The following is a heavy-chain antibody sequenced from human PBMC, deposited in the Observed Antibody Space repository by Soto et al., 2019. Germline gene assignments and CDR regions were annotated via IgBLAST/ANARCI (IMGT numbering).Heavy chain of an antibody. CDR3: ARVLGDDLLTGYSDVDTALGIFDF. CDR1: AGSINSGNYF. V-gene: IGHV4-30-4*01. J-gene: IGHJ4*02. CDR2: IYYSGNT. Sequence: QVQLQESGPGLVKPSQTLSLTCTVSAGSINSGNYFWSWIRQPPGKGLEWIGYIYYSGNTYYTPSLKSRVTISVDTSKNQFSLKLSSVTAADTAVYFCARVLGDDLLTGYSDVDTALGIFDFWGRGTLVTVSS. D-gene: IGHD3-9*01.